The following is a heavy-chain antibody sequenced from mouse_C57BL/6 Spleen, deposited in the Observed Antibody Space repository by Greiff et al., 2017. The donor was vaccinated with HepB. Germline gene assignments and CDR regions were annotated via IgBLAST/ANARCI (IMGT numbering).Heavy chain of an antibody. V-gene: IGHV3-6*01. J-gene: IGHJ4*01. CDR2: ISYDGSN. Sequence: EVQLQESGPGLVKPSQSLSLTCSVTGYSITSGYYWNWIRQFPGNKLEWMGYISYDGSNNYNPSLKNRISITRDTSKNQFFLKLNSVTTEDTATYYCARDGGGSYAMDYWGQGTSVTVSS. CDR3: ARDGGGSYAMDY. CDR1: GYSITSGYY.